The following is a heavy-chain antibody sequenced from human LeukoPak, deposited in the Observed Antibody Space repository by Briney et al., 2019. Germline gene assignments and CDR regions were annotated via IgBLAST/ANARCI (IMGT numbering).Heavy chain of an antibody. D-gene: IGHD4/OR15-4a*01. CDR1: GFTFDDYA. CDR3: AKDYGANFFYFDS. J-gene: IGHJ4*02. V-gene: IGHV3-43*02. Sequence: GGSLRLSCATSGFTFDDYAMHWVRQGPGKGLEWVSLISGDGKNAYYADSVKGRFTVSRDNIKNSLYLQMNSLRIEDTALYFCAKDYGANFFYFDSWGQGNLVTVSS. CDR2: ISGDGKNA.